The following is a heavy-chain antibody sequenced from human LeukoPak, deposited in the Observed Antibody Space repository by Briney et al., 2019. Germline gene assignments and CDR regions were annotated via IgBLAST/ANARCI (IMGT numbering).Heavy chain of an antibody. CDR2: IKQDGSEK. V-gene: IGHV3-7*01. CDR3: ARGVGVAGTGYWYFDL. Sequence: PGGSLRLSCAASGFTFSSYWMSWVRQAPGKGLEWVANIKQDGSEKYYVDSVKGRFTISRDNAKNSLYLQMNSLRAGDTAVYYCARGVGVAGTGYWYFDLWGRGTLVTVSS. J-gene: IGHJ2*01. D-gene: IGHD6-19*01. CDR1: GFTFSSYW.